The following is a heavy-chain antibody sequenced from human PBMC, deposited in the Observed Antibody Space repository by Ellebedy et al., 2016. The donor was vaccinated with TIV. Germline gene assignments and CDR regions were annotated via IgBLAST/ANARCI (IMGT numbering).Heavy chain of an antibody. CDR1: GCTVDRYW. Sequence: GESLKISCATSGCTVDRYWMSWVRQAPGKGLEWVANINQDGSRIYYVDSVKGRFTISRDNAKNSVYLRMDTLRVEDTAVYHCVRDGAYGDYSPGYYGMDVWGQGTTVTVSS. J-gene: IGHJ6*02. CDR2: INQDGSRI. V-gene: IGHV3-7*03. D-gene: IGHD3-22*01. CDR3: VRDGAYGDYSPGYYGMDV.